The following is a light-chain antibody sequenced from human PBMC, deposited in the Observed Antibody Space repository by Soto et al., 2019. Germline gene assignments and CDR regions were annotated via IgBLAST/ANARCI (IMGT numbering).Light chain of an antibody. J-gene: IGKJ1*01. CDR1: ETVSSTY. CDR3: QQFGGSLTWT. Sequence: EIVLTQSPGILSLSPGDTATLSCRASETVSSTYLAWYQQKPGQAPRLLIYGASSRAPGIPDRFSGSGSGTDFTLTISRLEPEDCAVYYCQQFGGSLTWTFGQGTKVDIK. V-gene: IGKV3-20*01. CDR2: GAS.